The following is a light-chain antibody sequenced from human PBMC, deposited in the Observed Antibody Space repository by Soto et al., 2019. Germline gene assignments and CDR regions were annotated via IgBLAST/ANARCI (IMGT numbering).Light chain of an antibody. Sequence: QSALTQPASVSGPPGQSITISCTGTSSDIGTYNYVSWYQQHPGKAPKLIIYEVSHRPSGVSHRFSGSKSGNTASLTISGLQAEDESDYYGSSYTTTTPRYVFGTGTKLTLL. V-gene: IGLV2-14*01. CDR3: SSYTTTTPRYV. J-gene: IGLJ1*01. CDR1: SSDIGTYNY. CDR2: EVS.